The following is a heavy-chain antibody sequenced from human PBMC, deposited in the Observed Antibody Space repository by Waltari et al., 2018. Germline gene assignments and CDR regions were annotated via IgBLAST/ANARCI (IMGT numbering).Heavy chain of an antibody. CDR3: ARDEGIAVAENYYYGMDV. CDR2: IIPIFGTA. V-gene: IGHV1-69*05. Sequence: QVQLVQSGAEVKKPGSSVKVSCKASGGTFSSYAISWVRQATGQGLEWMGGIIPIFGTANYAQKFQGRVTITTDESTSTAYMELSSLRSEDTAVYYCARDEGIAVAENYYYGMDVWGQGTTVTVSS. J-gene: IGHJ6*02. CDR1: GGTFSSYA. D-gene: IGHD6-19*01.